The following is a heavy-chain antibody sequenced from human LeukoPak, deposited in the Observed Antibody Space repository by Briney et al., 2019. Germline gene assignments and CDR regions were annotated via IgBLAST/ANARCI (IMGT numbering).Heavy chain of an antibody. CDR1: GGTFSSYA. D-gene: IGHD3-10*01. Sequence: GASVQVSCKASGGTFSSYAISWVRQAPGQGLEWMGGIIPIFGTANYAQKFQGRVTITADKSTSTAYMELSSLRSEDTAVYYCASLYGSGSYNGYWGQGTLVTVSS. CDR2: IIPIFGTA. J-gene: IGHJ4*02. CDR3: ASLYGSGSYNGY. V-gene: IGHV1-69*06.